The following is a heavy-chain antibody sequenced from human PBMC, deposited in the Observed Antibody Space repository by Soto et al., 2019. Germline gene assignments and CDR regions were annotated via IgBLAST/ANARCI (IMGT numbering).Heavy chain of an antibody. V-gene: IGHV3-23*01. Sequence: EVQILESGGGLVQPGGSLRLSCAASGFPFSNYAMAWVRQAPGKGLEWVSAISGTTGHAFYADSVKDRFTISRDNSKNTLYLQMDSLRAEDTAVYHCARAPSEYIWGSYLRYYEYWGQGTLVTLSS. CDR1: GFPFSNYA. CDR2: ISGTTGHA. D-gene: IGHD3-16*01. J-gene: IGHJ4*02. CDR3: ARAPSEYIWGSYLRYYEY.